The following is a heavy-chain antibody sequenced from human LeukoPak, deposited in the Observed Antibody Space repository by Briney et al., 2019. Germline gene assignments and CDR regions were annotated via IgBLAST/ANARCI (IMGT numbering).Heavy chain of an antibody. CDR3: ARHGAGMEWELRRDYYYYYYMDV. Sequence: SETLSLSCTVSGGSISSSSYYWGWIRQPPGKGLEWIGSIYYSGSTYYNPSLKSRVTISVDTSKNQFSLKLSSVTAADTAVYYCARHGAGMEWELRRDYYYYYYMDVWGKGTTVTVSS. J-gene: IGHJ6*03. CDR2: IYYSGST. V-gene: IGHV4-39*01. CDR1: GGSISSSSYY. D-gene: IGHD1-26*01.